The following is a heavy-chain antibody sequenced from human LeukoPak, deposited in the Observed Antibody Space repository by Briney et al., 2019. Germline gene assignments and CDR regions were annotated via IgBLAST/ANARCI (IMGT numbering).Heavy chain of an antibody. J-gene: IGHJ4*02. V-gene: IGHV3-30*18. Sequence: GGSLRLSCAASGFTFSSYGMHWVRQAPGKGLEWVAVISYDGSNKYYADSVKGRFTISRDNSKNTLYLQMNSLRAEDTAVYYCAKDRECSGGSCYSYYFDYWGQGTPVTVSS. CDR3: AKDRECSGGSCYSYYFDY. D-gene: IGHD2-15*01. CDR2: ISYDGSNK. CDR1: GFTFSSYG.